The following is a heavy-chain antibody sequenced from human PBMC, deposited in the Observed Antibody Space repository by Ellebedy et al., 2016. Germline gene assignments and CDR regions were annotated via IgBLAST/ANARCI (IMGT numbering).Heavy chain of an antibody. J-gene: IGHJ4*02. V-gene: IGHV6-1*01. CDR1: GDSVSSNSAA. CDR3: ALMGVRGVLGTDF. Sequence: SQTLSLTXXISGDSVSSNSAAWNWIRQSPSRGLEWLGRTYYRSKWYNDYAVSVRSRININPDTSKNQFSLKLTSVTAADTAVYYCALMGVRGVLGTDFWGQGTLVTVSS. CDR2: TYYRSKWYN. D-gene: IGHD3-10*01.